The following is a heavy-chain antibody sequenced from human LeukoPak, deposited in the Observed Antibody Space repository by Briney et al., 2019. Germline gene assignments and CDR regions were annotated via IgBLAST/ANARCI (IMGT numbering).Heavy chain of an antibody. Sequence: GGSLRLSCAASGFTVSSYYMTWVRQAPGKGLEWVSVIYSGDSTYYADSVKGRFTISRDNSKNTLYLQMNSLRAEDTAVYYCARGVGTATDYWGQGTLVTVSS. V-gene: IGHV3-53*01. CDR3: ARGVGTATDY. CDR2: IYSGDST. CDR1: GFTVSSYY. J-gene: IGHJ4*02. D-gene: IGHD5-18*01.